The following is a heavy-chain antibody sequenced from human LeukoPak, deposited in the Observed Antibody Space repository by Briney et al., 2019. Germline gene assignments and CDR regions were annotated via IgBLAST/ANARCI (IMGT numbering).Heavy chain of an antibody. CDR1: GYTFSDYY. Sequence: GASVTVSCKTSGYTFSDYYVHWVRQAPGQGLEWMGYIVPDTGGLDFDRRFQGRVTMTRDKATRTLYMELSNLRSDDTAVYYCSTEDKYCTGANCGKYWGQGTLVTVSS. V-gene: IGHV1-2*02. CDR3: STEDKYCTGANCGKY. J-gene: IGHJ4*02. CDR2: IVPDTGGL. D-gene: IGHD2-8*02.